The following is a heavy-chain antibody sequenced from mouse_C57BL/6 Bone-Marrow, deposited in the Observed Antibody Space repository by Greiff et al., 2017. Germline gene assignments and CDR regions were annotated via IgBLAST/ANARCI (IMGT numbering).Heavy chain of an antibody. CDR1: GYTFTSYW. CDR3: VLKLGRGWFAY. CDR2: IDPSDSYT. Sequence: QVQLKQPGAELVMPGASVKLSCKASGYTFTSYWMHWVKQRPGQGLEWIGEIDPSDSYTNYNQKFKGKSTLTVDKSSSTAYMQLSSLTSEDSAVYYCVLKLGRGWFAYWGQGTLVTVSA. J-gene: IGHJ3*01. V-gene: IGHV1-69*01. D-gene: IGHD4-1*01.